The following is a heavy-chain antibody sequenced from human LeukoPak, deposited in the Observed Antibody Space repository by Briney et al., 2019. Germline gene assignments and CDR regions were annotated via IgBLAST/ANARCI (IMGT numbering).Heavy chain of an antibody. Sequence: SETLSLTCAVYGGSFSGYYWSWIRQPPGKGLEWIGEINHSGSTNYNPSLKSRVTISVDTSKNQFSLKLSSVTAADTAVYYCARALRGVLRYFDWLLFDYWGQGTLVTVSS. CDR1: GGSFSGYY. J-gene: IGHJ4*02. CDR2: INHSGST. CDR3: ARALRGVLRYFDWLLFDY. V-gene: IGHV4-34*01. D-gene: IGHD3-9*01.